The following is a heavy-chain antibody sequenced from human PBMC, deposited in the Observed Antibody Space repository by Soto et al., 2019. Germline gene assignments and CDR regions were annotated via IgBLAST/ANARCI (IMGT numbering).Heavy chain of an antibody. CDR2: VGSTGRNT. Sequence: EVQLLESGGGLVQPGGSLRLSCAASGFTFSSYAMSWVRQAPGKGLEWVADVGSTGRNTYYADSVKGRFTISRDNSKNTQYLQINRLTDEDTAVYYCAKDAIAVPATRAGFDCWGQGTLVTVSS. J-gene: IGHJ4*02. CDR1: GFTFSSYA. D-gene: IGHD6-19*01. V-gene: IGHV3-23*01. CDR3: AKDAIAVPATRAGFDC.